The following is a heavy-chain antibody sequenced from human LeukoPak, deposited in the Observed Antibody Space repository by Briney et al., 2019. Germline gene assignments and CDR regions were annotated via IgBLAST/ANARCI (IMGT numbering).Heavy chain of an antibody. D-gene: IGHD4-17*01. CDR3: ARVTTVTMFSWFDP. J-gene: IGHJ5*02. V-gene: IGHV1-69*13. CDR1: GGTFSSYA. CDR2: IIPIFGTA. Sequence: SVKVSCKASGGTFSSYAISWVRQAPGQGLEWMGGIIPIFGTANYAQKFQGRVTITGDESTSTAYMELSSLRSEDTAVYYCARVTTVTMFSWFDPWGQGTLVTASS.